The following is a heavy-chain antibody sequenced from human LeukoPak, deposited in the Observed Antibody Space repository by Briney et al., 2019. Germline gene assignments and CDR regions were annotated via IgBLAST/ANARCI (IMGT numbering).Heavy chain of an antibody. CDR2: ISSSSSYI. J-gene: IGHJ4*02. CDR3: ARDEVVAATFDY. D-gene: IGHD2-15*01. CDR1: GFTFSSYS. Sequence: GGSLRLSCAASGFTFSSYSMNWVRQAPGKGLEWVSSISSSSSYIYYADSVKGRFTISRDNAKNSLYLQMNSLRAEDTAAYYCARDEVVAATFDYWGQGTLVTVSS. V-gene: IGHV3-21*01.